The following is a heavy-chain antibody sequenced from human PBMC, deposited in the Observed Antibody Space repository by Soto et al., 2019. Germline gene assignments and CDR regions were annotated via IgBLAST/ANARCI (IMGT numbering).Heavy chain of an antibody. V-gene: IGHV3-21*02. Sequence: EVQLVESGGGLVKPGGSLRLSCAASGFTFNRYSMNWVRQAPGKGLEWVSSVTSSSSSMLYADSVKGRFTISRDDAKDSLFLQMNSLRADDTAVYYCAREADFASSGYVLDYWGQGTLVTDSS. CDR1: GFTFNRYS. D-gene: IGHD3-22*01. CDR2: VTSSSSSM. CDR3: AREADFASSGYVLDY. J-gene: IGHJ4*02.